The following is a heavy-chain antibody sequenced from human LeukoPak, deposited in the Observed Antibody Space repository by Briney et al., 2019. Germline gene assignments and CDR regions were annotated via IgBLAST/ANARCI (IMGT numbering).Heavy chain of an antibody. V-gene: IGHV4-59*01. J-gene: IGHJ4*02. D-gene: IGHD3-22*01. Sequence: SETLSLTCTVSGGSISSYYWSWIRQPPGKGLEWIGYIYYSGSTSYNPSLKSRVTISVDTSKNQFSLKLSSVTAADTAVYYCARGSGYYRYWGQGTLVTVSS. CDR3: ARGSGYYRY. CDR1: GGSISSYY. CDR2: IYYSGST.